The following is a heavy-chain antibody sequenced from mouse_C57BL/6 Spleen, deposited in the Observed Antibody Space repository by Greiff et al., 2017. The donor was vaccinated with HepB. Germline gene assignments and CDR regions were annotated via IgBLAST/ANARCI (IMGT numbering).Heavy chain of an antibody. D-gene: IGHD3-2*02. Sequence: EVKLMESAGGLVQPGSSMKLSCTASGFTFSDYYMAWVRQVPEKGLEWVANINYDGSSTYYLDSLKSRFIISRDNAKNILYLQMSSLKSEDTATYYCARLDSSGYKAWFAYWGQGTLVTVSA. CDR3: ARLDSSGYKAWFAY. CDR2: INYDGSST. CDR1: GFTFSDYY. J-gene: IGHJ3*01. V-gene: IGHV5-16*01.